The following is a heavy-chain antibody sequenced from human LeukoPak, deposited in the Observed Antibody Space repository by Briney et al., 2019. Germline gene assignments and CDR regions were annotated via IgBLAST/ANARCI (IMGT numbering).Heavy chain of an antibody. CDR2: IYYSGST. Sequence: SQTLSLTCTVSGGSISSGGYYWSWIRQHPGKGLEWIGSIYYSGSTNYNPSLQGRVTISLDTSRNQFSLRLSSVTAADTAVYYCASGDNDPLFDYWGQGTLVTVSS. CDR1: GGSISSGGYY. J-gene: IGHJ4*02. D-gene: IGHD1-1*01. V-gene: IGHV4-31*03. CDR3: ASGDNDPLFDY.